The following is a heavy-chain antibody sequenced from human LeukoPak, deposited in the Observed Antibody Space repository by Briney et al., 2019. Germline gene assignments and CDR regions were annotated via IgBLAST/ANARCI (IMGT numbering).Heavy chain of an antibody. Sequence: GGSLRLSCAASGFTFSSYAMSWVRQAPGKGLEGVSYISSSGSTIYYADSVKGRFTISRDNAKNSLYLQMNSLRAEDTAVYYCVREIDGRYFDYWGQGTLVTVSS. CDR3: VREIDGRYFDY. D-gene: IGHD3/OR15-3a*01. V-gene: IGHV3-48*04. J-gene: IGHJ4*02. CDR2: ISSSGSTI. CDR1: GFTFSSYA.